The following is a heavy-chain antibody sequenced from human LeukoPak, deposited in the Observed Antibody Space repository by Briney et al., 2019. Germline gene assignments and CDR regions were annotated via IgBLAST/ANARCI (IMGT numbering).Heavy chain of an antibody. CDR2: ISYDGSNK. CDR3: ASSSDCSSTSCYRAFDI. Sequence: GGSLRLSCAASGFTFSSYAMHWVRQAPGKGLEWVAVISYDGSNKYYADSVKGRFTISRDNSKNTLYLQMNSLRAEDTAVYYCASSSDCSSTSCYRAFDIWGQGTMVTVSS. D-gene: IGHD2-2*01. V-gene: IGHV3-30-3*01. J-gene: IGHJ3*02. CDR1: GFTFSSYA.